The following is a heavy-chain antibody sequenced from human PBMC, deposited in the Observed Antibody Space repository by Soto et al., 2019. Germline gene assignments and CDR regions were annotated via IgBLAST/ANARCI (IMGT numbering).Heavy chain of an antibody. Sequence: SETLSLTCTVSGGSISNYYWTWIRQPPGKGLEWIGYIYHSGSTYYNPSLKSRVTISADRSKNQFSLKLSSVTAADTAVYYCARVPSPWGQGTLVTVSS. CDR1: GGSISNYY. J-gene: IGHJ5*02. V-gene: IGHV4-59*12. CDR3: ARVPSP. CDR2: IYHSGST.